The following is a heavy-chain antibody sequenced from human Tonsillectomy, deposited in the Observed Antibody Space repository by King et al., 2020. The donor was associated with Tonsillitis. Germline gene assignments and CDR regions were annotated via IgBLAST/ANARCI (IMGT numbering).Heavy chain of an antibody. Sequence: VQLVESGGGLVKPGGSLRLSCAASGFTFSSYSMNWVRQAPGKGLEWVSSISGSSTYIYYADSVKGRFTISRDNAQNSLYLQMNSLGAEDTAVYYCARDKGYHGDYHRDVWGQGTTVRVSS. CDR3: ARDKGYHGDYHRDV. D-gene: IGHD5-18*01. CDR2: ISGSSTYI. V-gene: IGHV3-21*01. J-gene: IGHJ6*02. CDR1: GFTFSSYS.